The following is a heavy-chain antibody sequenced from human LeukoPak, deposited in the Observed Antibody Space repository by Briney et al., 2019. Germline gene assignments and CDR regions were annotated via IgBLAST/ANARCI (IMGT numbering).Heavy chain of an antibody. CDR3: ARASAMVRGAGPYYYYYMDV. Sequence: SETLSLTCTVSGGSISSSSYYSGWIRQPPGKGLEWIVSIYYSGSTYYNPSLKSRVTISVDTSKNQFSLKLSSVTAAETAVYYCARASAMVRGAGPYYYYYMDVWGKGTTVTVSS. CDR1: GGSISSSSYY. J-gene: IGHJ6*03. CDR2: IYYSGST. V-gene: IGHV4-39*01. D-gene: IGHD3-10*01.